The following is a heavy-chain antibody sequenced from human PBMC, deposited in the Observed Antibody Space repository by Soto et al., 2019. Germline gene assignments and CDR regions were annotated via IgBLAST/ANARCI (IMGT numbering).Heavy chain of an antibody. V-gene: IGHV2-5*02. CDR2: IYWDDDK. D-gene: IGHD3-3*01. CDR3: AHRVLRTVFGLVTTSAIYFDF. Sequence: QITLNESGPTVVRPTETLTLTCRFSGFSLTTSGVGVGWIRQSPGKAPEWLALIYWDDDKRYSASLKSRLPITKDTSKYQVVLTVSGLDPTDTATYYCAHRVLRTVFGLVTTSAIYFDFWGQGTPVAVSS. CDR1: GFSLTTSGVG. J-gene: IGHJ4*02.